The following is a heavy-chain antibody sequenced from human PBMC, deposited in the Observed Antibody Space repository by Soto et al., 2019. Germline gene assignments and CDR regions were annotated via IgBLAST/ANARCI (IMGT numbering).Heavy chain of an antibody. CDR2: ITTDKGKT. J-gene: IGHJ4*02. V-gene: IGHV1-18*01. CDR3: ATRSPAFDH. CDR1: GYTFTTYG. Sequence: QVQLVQSGPEVKKPGASVKVSCKTSGYTFTTYGISWVRQAPGQGLEWMGWITTDKGKTTYAQKFQGRVTMTTDTSTNTAYMELRSLRSDDTAGYYCATRSPAFDHRGQGTLVTLSS.